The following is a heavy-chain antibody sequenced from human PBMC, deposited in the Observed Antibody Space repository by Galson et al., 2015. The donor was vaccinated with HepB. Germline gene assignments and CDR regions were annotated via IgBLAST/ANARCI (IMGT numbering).Heavy chain of an antibody. V-gene: IGHV1-58*01. CDR2: IVVGSGNT. CDR3: AAGRIVVVPAARYYYYGMDV. D-gene: IGHD2-2*01. J-gene: IGHJ6*02. Sequence: SVKVSCKASGFTFTSSAVQWVRQARGQRLEWIGWIVVGSGNTNYAQKFQERVTITRDMSTSTAYMELSSLRSEDTAVYYCAAGRIVVVPAARYYYYGMDVWGQGITVTVSS. CDR1: GFTFTSSA.